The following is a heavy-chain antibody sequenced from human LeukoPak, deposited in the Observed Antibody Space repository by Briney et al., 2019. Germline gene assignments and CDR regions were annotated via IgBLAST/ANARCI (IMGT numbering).Heavy chain of an antibody. CDR3: ARGVPYDSWSGPHYSDY. V-gene: IGHV3-30*03. CDR1: GFTFGSYG. CDR2: ISYDGSNK. D-gene: IGHD3-3*01. Sequence: PGGSLRLSCAASGFTFGSYGMHWVRQAPGKGLEWVAVISYDGSNKYYADSVKGRFTISRDNSKNTLYLQMNSLRAEDTAVYYCARGVPYDSWSGPHYSDYWGQGTLVTVSS. J-gene: IGHJ4*02.